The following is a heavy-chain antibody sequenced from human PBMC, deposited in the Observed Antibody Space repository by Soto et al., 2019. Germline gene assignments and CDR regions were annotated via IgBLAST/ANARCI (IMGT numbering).Heavy chain of an antibody. CDR1: GFSLRNARMG. J-gene: IGHJ6*02. CDR2: IVSSYEK. V-gene: IGHV2-26*01. Sequence: QVTLKESGPVLVKPTETLTLTCTVSGFSLRNARMGVSWFRQPPGKPLEWLAHIVSSYEKSYNTALKGRATLSKYTSKSQVVLTMTYVDPVDTATYFCARMLAVNYYCYFVDVWGEGTTVTVSS. CDR3: ARMLAVNYYCYFVDV. D-gene: IGHD3-22*01.